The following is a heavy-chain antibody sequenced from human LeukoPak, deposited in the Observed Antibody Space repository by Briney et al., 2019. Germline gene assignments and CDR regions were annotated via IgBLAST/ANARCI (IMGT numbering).Heavy chain of an antibody. CDR2: IKEDGSEK. CDR3: ARDYVTTGWFDY. J-gene: IGHJ4*02. CDR1: GFTFSSYW. D-gene: IGHD4-17*01. V-gene: IGHV3-7*03. Sequence: GGSLRLSCAASGFTFSSYWMSWVRQAPGKGLEWVANIKEDGSEKHYVDSVKGRFTISRDNAKNSLFMQMNSLRAEDTAVYYCARDYVTTGWFDYWGQGTLVTVSS.